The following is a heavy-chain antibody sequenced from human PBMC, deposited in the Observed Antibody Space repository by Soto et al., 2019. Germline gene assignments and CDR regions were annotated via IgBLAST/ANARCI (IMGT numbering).Heavy chain of an antibody. V-gene: IGHV1-18*01. CDR1: GYTFTSYG. J-gene: IGHJ5*02. CDR3: ARVEVPAALYNWFDP. D-gene: IGHD2-2*01. CDR2: ISAYNGNT. Sequence: VASVKVSCKASGYTFTSYGISWVRQAPGQGLEWMGWISAYNGNTNYAQKLQGRVTMTTDTSTSTAYMELRSLRSDDTAVYYCARVEVPAALYNWFDPWGQGTLVTVSS.